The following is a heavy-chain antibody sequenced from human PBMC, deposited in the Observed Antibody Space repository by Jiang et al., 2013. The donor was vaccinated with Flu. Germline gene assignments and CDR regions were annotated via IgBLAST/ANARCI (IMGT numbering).Heavy chain of an antibody. CDR3: AREVRQWLGKIDY. J-gene: IGHJ4*02. Sequence: YYNPSLKSRVTISVDTSKNQFSLKLSSVTAADTAVYYCAREVRQWLGKIDYWGQ. V-gene: IGHV4-39*07. D-gene: IGHD6-19*01.